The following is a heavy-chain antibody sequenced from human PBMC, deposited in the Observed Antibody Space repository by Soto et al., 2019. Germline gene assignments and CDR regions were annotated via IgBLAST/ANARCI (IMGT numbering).Heavy chain of an antibody. J-gene: IGHJ5*02. CDR3: ARAGGYDSSGYGRARLDP. Sequence: PSETLSLTCAVYGGSFSGYYWSWIRQPPGKGLEWIGGINHSGSTNYNPSLKSRVTISVDTSKNQFSLKLSSVTAADTAVYYCARAGGYDSSGYGRARLDPWGQGTLVTVSS. CDR1: GGSFSGYY. D-gene: IGHD3-22*01. V-gene: IGHV4-34*01. CDR2: INHSGST.